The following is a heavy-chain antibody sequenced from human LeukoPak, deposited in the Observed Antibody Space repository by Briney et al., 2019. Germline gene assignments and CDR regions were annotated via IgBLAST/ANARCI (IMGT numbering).Heavy chain of an antibody. Sequence: GGSLRLSCAASGFTFDDYTMHWVRQAPGKGLEWVSLISWDGGSTYYADSVKGRFTISRDNSKNSLYLQMNSLRTEDTALYYCAKEYGSGSSGYYYYYGMDVWGQGTTVTVSS. D-gene: IGHD3-10*01. CDR3: AKEYGSGSSGYYYYYGMDV. CDR1: GFTFDDYT. V-gene: IGHV3-43*01. CDR2: ISWDGGST. J-gene: IGHJ6*02.